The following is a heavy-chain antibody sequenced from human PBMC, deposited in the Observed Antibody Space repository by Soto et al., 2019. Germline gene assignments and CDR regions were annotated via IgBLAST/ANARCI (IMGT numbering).Heavy chain of an antibody. CDR3: ASLGSYGPYYYYYGMDV. CDR1: GGSISSYY. V-gene: IGHV4-59*01. Sequence: NPSETLSLTCTVSGGSISSYYWSWIRQPPGKGLEWIGYIYYSGSTNYNPSLKSRVTISVDTSKNQFSLKLSSVTAADTAVYYCASLGSYGPYYYYYGMDVWGQGTTVTVSS. D-gene: IGHD3-16*01. CDR2: IYYSGST. J-gene: IGHJ6*02.